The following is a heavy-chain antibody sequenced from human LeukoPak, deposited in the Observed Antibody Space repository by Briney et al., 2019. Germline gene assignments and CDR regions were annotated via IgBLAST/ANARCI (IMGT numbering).Heavy chain of an antibody. D-gene: IGHD3-10*01. J-gene: IGHJ4*02. CDR2: IKSKTDGGTT. Sequence: GGSLRLSCVASGFTFSSYAMSWVRQAPGKGLEWVGRIKSKTDGGTTDYAAPVKGRFTISRDDSKNTLYLQMNSLKTEDTAVYYCTTENYYGSGSYPNYWGQGTLVTVSS. CDR1: GFTFSSYA. V-gene: IGHV3-15*01. CDR3: TTENYYGSGSYPNY.